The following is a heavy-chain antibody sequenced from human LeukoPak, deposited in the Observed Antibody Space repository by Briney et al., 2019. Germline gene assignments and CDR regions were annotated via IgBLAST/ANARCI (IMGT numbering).Heavy chain of an antibody. CDR2: IYYSGST. CDR1: GGSISSYY. V-gene: IGHV4-59*01. CDR3: ARDSIAARPLEAFDI. D-gene: IGHD6-6*01. Sequence: SETLSLTCTVSGGSISSYYWSWIRQPPGKGLEWIGYIYYSGSTNYNPSLKSRVTISVDTSKNQFSLKLSSVTAADTAVYYCARDSIAARPLEAFDIWGQGTMVTVSS. J-gene: IGHJ3*02.